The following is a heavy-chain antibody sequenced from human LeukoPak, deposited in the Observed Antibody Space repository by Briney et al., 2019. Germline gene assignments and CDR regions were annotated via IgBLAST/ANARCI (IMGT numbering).Heavy chain of an antibody. V-gene: IGHV1-2*02. CDR3: ARAHYYDRTPNDY. CDR2: INPNSGST. CDR1: GYTFTGYY. Sequence: ASVKVSCKASGYTFTGYYMHWVRQAPGQGLEWMGWINPNSGSTNYAQKFQGRVTMTRDTSISTAYMELSRLRSDDTAVYYCARAHYYDRTPNDYWGQGTLVIVSS. J-gene: IGHJ4*02. D-gene: IGHD3-22*01.